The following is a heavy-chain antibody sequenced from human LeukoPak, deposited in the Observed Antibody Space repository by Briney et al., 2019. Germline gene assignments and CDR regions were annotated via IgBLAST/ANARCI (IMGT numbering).Heavy chain of an antibody. Sequence: PSETLSLTCTVSGGSISSGDYYWSWIRQPPGKGLEWIGYIYYSGSTSYNPSLKSRVTISVDTSKNQFSLKLSSVTAADTAVYYCARGVPAAGLAEYFQHWGQGTLVTVSS. CDR2: IYYSGST. CDR1: GGSISSGDYY. D-gene: IGHD6-13*01. CDR3: ARGVPAAGLAEYFQH. V-gene: IGHV4-30-4*01. J-gene: IGHJ1*01.